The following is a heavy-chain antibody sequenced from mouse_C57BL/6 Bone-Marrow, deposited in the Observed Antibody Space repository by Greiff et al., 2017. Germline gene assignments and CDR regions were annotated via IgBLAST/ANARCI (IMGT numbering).Heavy chain of an antibody. V-gene: IGHV7-3*01. CDR2: IRNKANGYTT. Sequence: EVMLVESGGGLVQPGGSLSLSCAASGFTFTDYYMSWVRQPPGKALEWLGFIRNKANGYTTEYSASVKGRFTISRDNSQSILYLQMNALRAEDSATDYCARYGLNYFDYWGQGTTLTVSS. CDR3: ARYGLNYFDY. CDR1: GFTFTDYY. J-gene: IGHJ2*01. D-gene: IGHD1-3*01.